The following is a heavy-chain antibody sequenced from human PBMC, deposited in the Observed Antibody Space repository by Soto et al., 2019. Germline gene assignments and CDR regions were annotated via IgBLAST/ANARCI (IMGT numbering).Heavy chain of an antibody. D-gene: IGHD2-8*02. Sequence: SETLSLTCTVSGGSISSYYWSWIRQPPGKGLEWIGYIYYSGSTNYNPSLKSRVTISVDTPKNQFSLKLSSVTAADTAVYYCARLDSQVGYDVFEFWGQGSMVIVS. V-gene: IGHV4-59*08. CDR3: ARLDSQVGYDVFEF. J-gene: IGHJ3*01. CDR1: GGSISSYY. CDR2: IYYSGST.